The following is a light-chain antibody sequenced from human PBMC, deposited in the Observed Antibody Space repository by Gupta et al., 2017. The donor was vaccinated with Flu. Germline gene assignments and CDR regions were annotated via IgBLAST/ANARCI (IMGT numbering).Light chain of an antibody. CDR2: LGS. CDR1: QSLLHSNGYNY. V-gene: IGKV2-28*01. CDR3: RQALQTPYT. Sequence: DIVMTQSPLSLPVTPGEPASISCRSSQSLLHSNGYNYFDWYLKKPGQSPQILIYLGSNRASGVPDRFSGSGSGTDFTLKISRVEAEDVGIYYCRQALQTPYTFGQGTKLEIK. J-gene: IGKJ2*01.